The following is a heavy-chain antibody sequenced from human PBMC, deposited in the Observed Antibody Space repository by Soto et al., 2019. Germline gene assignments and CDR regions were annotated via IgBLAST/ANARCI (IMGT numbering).Heavy chain of an antibody. CDR3: AKGRGKNWNFDY. J-gene: IGHJ4*02. Sequence: EVQLLESGGGSVQPGGSLRLSCAASGFTFSSYAMHSVRRPPAKGLAWVSSISGSGGTAYYADSVKGRFSISRDRLVNTLYLQMNSLRAEDTAVYYCAKGRGKNWNFDYWGQGTLVTVSP. D-gene: IGHD1-1*01. V-gene: IGHV3-23*01. CDR1: GFTFSSYA. CDR2: ISGSGGTA.